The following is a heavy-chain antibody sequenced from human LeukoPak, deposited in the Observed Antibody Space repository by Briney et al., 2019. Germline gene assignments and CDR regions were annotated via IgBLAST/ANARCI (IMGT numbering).Heavy chain of an antibody. Sequence: KPGGSLRLSCAASGFTVSSYYMTWVRQAPGKGLEWVSSISSSSSYIYYADSVKGRFTISRDNAENSLYLQMNSLRAEDTAVYYCARWGGGGFWGQGTMVTVSS. V-gene: IGHV3-21*01. CDR2: ISSSSSYI. CDR1: GFTVSSYY. D-gene: IGHD2-15*01. J-gene: IGHJ3*01. CDR3: ARWGGGGF.